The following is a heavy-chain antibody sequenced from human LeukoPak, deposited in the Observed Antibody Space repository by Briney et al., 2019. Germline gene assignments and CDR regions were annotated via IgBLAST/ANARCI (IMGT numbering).Heavy chain of an antibody. D-gene: IGHD5-24*01. CDR2: IYSGGST. V-gene: IGHV3-66*04. Sequence: GGSLRLSCAAPGFTVSSHYMSSVRQAPGKGLEWFSVIYSGGSTFYEDSVKGRFTISRDNTKITLYLQKNSLRVQDTVVYYCARQRRDGYNYLGYWGQGTLVTVSS. CDR1: GFTVSSHY. CDR3: ARQRRDGYNYLGY. J-gene: IGHJ4*02.